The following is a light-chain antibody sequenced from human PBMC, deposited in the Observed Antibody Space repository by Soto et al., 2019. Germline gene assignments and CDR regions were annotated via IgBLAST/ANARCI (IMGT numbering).Light chain of an antibody. CDR3: QHYNNWPPWT. J-gene: IGKJ1*01. V-gene: IGKV3-15*01. CDR1: QSISSN. CDR2: GAS. Sequence: EIVMTQSPATLSVSPGERATLSCRASQSISSNLAWYQQKPGQAPRLLIYGASTRATGIPARFSGSGSGTEFALTISSMQSEEVSVDYCQHYNNWPPWTFGQGTKVEIK.